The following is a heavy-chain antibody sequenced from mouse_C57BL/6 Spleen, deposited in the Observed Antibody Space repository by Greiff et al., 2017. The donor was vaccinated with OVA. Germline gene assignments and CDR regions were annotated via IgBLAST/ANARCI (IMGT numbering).Heavy chain of an antibody. D-gene: IGHD2-3*01. J-gene: IGHJ2*01. CDR3: ARKRWLLPYFDY. CDR1: GFTFSDYG. Sequence: EVKLVESGGGLVKPGGSLKLSCAASGFTFSDYGMHWVRQAPEKGLEWVAYISSGSSTIYYADTVKGRFTISRDNAKNTLFLQMTSLRSEDTAMYYCARKRWLLPYFDYWGQGTTLTVSS. V-gene: IGHV5-17*01. CDR2: ISSGSSTI.